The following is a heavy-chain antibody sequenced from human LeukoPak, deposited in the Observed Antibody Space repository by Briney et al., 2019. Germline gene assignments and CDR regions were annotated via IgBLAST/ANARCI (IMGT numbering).Heavy chain of an antibody. D-gene: IGHD5-12*01. CDR1: GGTLSTYA. CDR3: ARDRYHSRRSVATTEGVNWFDP. Sequence: ASVKVSCKASGGTLSTYAINWVRQAPGQGLEWMGRIIPILGTATHAQNFQGRVTITTDEPTNTAYMELSSLRSEDTAVYYCARDRYHSRRSVATTEGVNWFDPWGQGTLVTVSS. J-gene: IGHJ5*02. CDR2: IIPILGTA. V-gene: IGHV1-69*11.